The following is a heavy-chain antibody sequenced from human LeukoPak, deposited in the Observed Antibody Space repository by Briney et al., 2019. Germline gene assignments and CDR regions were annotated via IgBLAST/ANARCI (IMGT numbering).Heavy chain of an antibody. CDR1: GFTFSSYS. V-gene: IGHV3-21*04. Sequence: GGSLRLSCAASGFTFSSYSMNWVRQAPGKGLEWVSSISSSSSYIYYADSVKGRFTISRDNSRNTLYLQLNALRAEDTAVYYCAKAYGSNGYYQLPIDFWGQGTLVTVSS. J-gene: IGHJ4*02. CDR2: ISSSSSYI. CDR3: AKAYGSNGYYQLPIDF. D-gene: IGHD3-22*01.